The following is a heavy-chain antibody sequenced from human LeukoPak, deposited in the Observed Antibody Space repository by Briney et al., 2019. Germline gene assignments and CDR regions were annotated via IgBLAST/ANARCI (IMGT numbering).Heavy chain of an antibody. CDR1: GYSFTSYW. CDR3: ARLSHYGDYDLLYFDY. J-gene: IGHJ4*02. Sequence: GESLKISCKGSGYSFTSYWIGWVRQMPGKGLEWMGIIYPGDSDTRYSPSFQGQVTISADKSISTAYLQWSSLKASDTAMYYCARLSHYGDYDLLYFDYWGQGTLVTVSS. CDR2: IYPGDSDT. D-gene: IGHD4-17*01. V-gene: IGHV5-51*01.